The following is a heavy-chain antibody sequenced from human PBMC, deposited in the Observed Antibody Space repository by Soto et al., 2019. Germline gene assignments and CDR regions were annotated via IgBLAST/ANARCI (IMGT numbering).Heavy chain of an antibody. V-gene: IGHV1-3*01. CDR2: INAGNGDT. J-gene: IGHJ4*02. D-gene: IGHD3-16*01. CDR1: GYTFTSYA. Sequence: QVQLVQSGAEVKKPGASVKVSCKASGYTFTSYAMHWVRQAPGQRLEWMGWINAGNGDTNYAQKLQGRVTMTTDTSTSTAYMELRSLRSDDTAVYYCARDLGELVTDDYWGQGTLVTVSS. CDR3: ARDLGELVTDDY.